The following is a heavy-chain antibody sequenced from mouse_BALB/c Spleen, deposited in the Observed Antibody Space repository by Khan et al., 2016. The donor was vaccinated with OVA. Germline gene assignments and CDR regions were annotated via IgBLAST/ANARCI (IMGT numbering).Heavy chain of an antibody. CDR3: ARQPYYHYYIMDY. Sequence: VQLQESGPGLVAPSQSLSITCTISGFSLTNYGVPWVRQPPGKGLEWLVVIWSDGSTTYNSALKSRLSISKDNYKSQVFLKMNSLQTDDTAMYYCARQPYYHYYIMDYWGQGTSVTVSS. CDR1: GFSLTNYG. V-gene: IGHV2-6-1*01. CDR2: IWSDGST. J-gene: IGHJ4*01. D-gene: IGHD2-10*01.